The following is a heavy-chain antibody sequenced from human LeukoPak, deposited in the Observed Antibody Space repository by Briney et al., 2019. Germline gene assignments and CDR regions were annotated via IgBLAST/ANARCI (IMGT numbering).Heavy chain of an antibody. CDR3: ASLYCSGGSCYFDY. CDR2: IIPIFGTA. J-gene: IGHJ4*02. V-gene: IGHV1-69*13. Sequence: ASVKVTCKASGGTFSSYAISWVRQAPGQGLEWMGGIIPIFGTANYAQKFQGRVTITADESTSTAYMELSSLRSEDTAVYYCASLYCSGGSCYFDYWGQGTLVTVSS. CDR1: GGTFSSYA. D-gene: IGHD2-15*01.